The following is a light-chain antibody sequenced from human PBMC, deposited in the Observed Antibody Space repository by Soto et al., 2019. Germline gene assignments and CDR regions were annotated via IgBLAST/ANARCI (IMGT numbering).Light chain of an antibody. CDR3: QQYNSYSWT. CDR1: HTISSS. J-gene: IGKJ1*01. CDR2: KAS. Sequence: TQSPGTLSLSPGERATLSCRASHTISSSYLAWYKQKPGQVPKLLISKASSLESGVPSRFRGSGSGTEFTLTISSLKPDDFATYYCQQYNSYSWTFGQGTKVDI. V-gene: IGKV1-5*03.